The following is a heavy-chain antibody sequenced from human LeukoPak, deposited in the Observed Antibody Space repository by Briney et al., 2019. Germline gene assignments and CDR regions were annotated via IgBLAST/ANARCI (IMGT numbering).Heavy chain of an antibody. CDR1: GGSISSYY. Sequence: SETLSLTCTVSGGSISSYYWSWIRQPPGKGLEWIGYIYYSGSTNYNPSLKSRVTISVDTSKNQFSLKLSSMTAADTAVYYCARLANNYDFWSGYYGARWFDPWGQGTLVAVSS. V-gene: IGHV4-59*08. D-gene: IGHD3-3*01. CDR3: ARLANNYDFWSGYYGARWFDP. J-gene: IGHJ5*02. CDR2: IYYSGST.